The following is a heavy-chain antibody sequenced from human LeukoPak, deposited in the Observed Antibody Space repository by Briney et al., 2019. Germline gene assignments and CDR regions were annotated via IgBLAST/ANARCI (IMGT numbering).Heavy chain of an antibody. CDR1: GYTFTGYY. D-gene: IGHD3-10*01. CDR3: ARVTYYYGSGSYSDY. J-gene: IGHJ4*02. Sequence: GASVTLSCTASGYTFTGYYMHWVRQAPGQGLEWMGWINPNSGGTNYAQKFQGRVTMTRDTSISTAYMELSRLRSDDTAVYYCARVTYYYGSGSYSDYWGQGTLVTVSS. CDR2: INPNSGGT. V-gene: IGHV1-2*02.